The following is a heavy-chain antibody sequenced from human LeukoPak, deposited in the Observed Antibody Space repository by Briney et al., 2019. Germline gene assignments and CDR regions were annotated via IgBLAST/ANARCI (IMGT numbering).Heavy chain of an antibody. D-gene: IGHD2/OR15-2a*01. CDR2: INYSVET. V-gene: IGHV4-31*03. Sequence: SETLSLTCTVSGDSISSGAYYWTWIRQLPGKALEWIGYINYSVETLYNPSLRSRLSISADTSQNQVSLRLSSVTAADTAVYYCARIGARAVVNINLNHAFDIWGPGTMVTVSS. CDR3: ARIGARAVVNINLNHAFDI. CDR1: GDSISSGAYY. J-gene: IGHJ3*02.